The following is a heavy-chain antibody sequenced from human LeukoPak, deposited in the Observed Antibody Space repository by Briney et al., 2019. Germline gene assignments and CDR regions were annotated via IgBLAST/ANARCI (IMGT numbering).Heavy chain of an antibody. CDR1: GFTFSSYS. CDR2: ISSSSSYI. J-gene: IGHJ4*02. D-gene: IGHD2-2*01. Sequence: PGGSLRLSCAASGFTFSSYSMNCVRQAPGKGLEWGSSISSSSSYIYYADSVKGRFTISRDNAKNSLYLQMNSLRAEDTAVYYCARDARFVVVPAATDYWGQGTLVTVSS. CDR3: ARDARFVVVPAATDY. V-gene: IGHV3-21*01.